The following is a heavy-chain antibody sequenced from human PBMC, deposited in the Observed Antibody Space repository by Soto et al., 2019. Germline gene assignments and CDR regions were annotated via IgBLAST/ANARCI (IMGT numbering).Heavy chain of an antibody. CDR1: GYTFTSYG. D-gene: IGHD7-27*01. CDR3: ARDLNLGLGDY. J-gene: IGHJ4*02. V-gene: IGHV1-18*01. CDR2: ISVHNGNT. Sequence: QVQPVQSGAEVKKPGASVKVSCKASGYTFTSYGISWVRQAPGQGLEWMGWISVHNGNTKYAQKLQGRVTMTTDTTTSTAYMEVRSLRSDDPAVYYCARDLNLGLGDYWGQGTLVTVSS.